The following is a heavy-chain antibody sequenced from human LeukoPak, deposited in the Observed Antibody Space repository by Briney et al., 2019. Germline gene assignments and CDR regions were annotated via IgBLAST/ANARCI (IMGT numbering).Heavy chain of an antibody. J-gene: IGHJ4*02. CDR1: GFTFSSYE. D-gene: IGHD4-17*01. V-gene: IGHV3-48*03. Sequence: PGGSLRLSCAASGFTFSSYEMNWVRQAPGKGLEWVSYISSSGSTIYYADSVKGRFTISRDNAKNTLYLQMNSLRAEDTAVYDCASVGLYGEPGDEFDYWGQGTLVTVSS. CDR2: ISSSGSTI. CDR3: ASVGLYGEPGDEFDY.